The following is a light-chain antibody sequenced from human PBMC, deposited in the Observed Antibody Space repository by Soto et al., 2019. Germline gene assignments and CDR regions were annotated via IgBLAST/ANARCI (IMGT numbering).Light chain of an antibody. Sequence: QSVLTQPASVSGSPGQSITISCTGTSSDVGTYNLVSWYQQHPDKAPKLLIYEGSKRPSGVSDRFSGSKSGNTASLTISGLQAEDEADYYCCSYAGSNFYVIFGGGTQLIVL. CDR2: EGS. J-gene: IGLJ2*01. V-gene: IGLV2-23*01. CDR1: SSDVGTYNL. CDR3: CSYAGSNFYVI.